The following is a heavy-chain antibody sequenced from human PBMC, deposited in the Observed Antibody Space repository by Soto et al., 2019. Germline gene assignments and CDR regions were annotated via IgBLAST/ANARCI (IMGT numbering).Heavy chain of an antibody. J-gene: IGHJ4*02. Sequence: QLQLQESGSGLVKPSQTLSLTCAVSGGYISSGGYSWSWIRQPPGNGLEWIGYVYHRRSTYYNPSLERRVTISVDRSKNQFSLKLSSVTAADRAVYYCARNYYGDYEYYFDYWGQGTLVTVSS. V-gene: IGHV4-30-2*01. CDR3: ARNYYGDYEYYFDY. CDR1: GGYISSGGYS. CDR2: VYHRRST. D-gene: IGHD4-17*01.